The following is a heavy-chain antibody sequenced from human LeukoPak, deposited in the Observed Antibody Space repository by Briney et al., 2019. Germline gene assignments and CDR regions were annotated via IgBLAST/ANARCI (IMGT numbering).Heavy chain of an antibody. CDR1: GDSVSSSPYY. CDR2: TFSTTT. J-gene: IGHJ5*02. V-gene: IGHV4-61*01. CDR3: ARYKFHNYFDR. Sequence: SETLSLTCSVSGDSVSSSPYYWGWIRQPPGKGLEWIGNTFSTTTLYNASLRSRVTIEVDTSKNQFSLKLTSATAADTAIYYCARYKFHNYFDRWGEGTLVA. D-gene: IGHD1-14*01.